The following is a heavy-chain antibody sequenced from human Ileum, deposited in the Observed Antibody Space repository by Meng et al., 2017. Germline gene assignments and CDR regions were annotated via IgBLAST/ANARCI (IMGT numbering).Heavy chain of an antibody. Sequence: QCQLVQSGAEVKSPGASAKVSCKASGYTFSSYAIHWVRQAPGQRLEWLGWINIGNGDTRYSQMFQGRLTITRDTSATAAYMELSGLRSEDTAVYYCARGQYYDSSGYFLPDYWGQGTLVTVSS. CDR1: GYTFSSYA. J-gene: IGHJ4*02. V-gene: IGHV1-3*04. CDR3: ARGQYYDSSGYFLPDY. D-gene: IGHD3-22*01. CDR2: INIGNGDT.